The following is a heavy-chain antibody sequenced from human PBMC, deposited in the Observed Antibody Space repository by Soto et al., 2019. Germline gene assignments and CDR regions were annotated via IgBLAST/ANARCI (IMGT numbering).Heavy chain of an antibody. D-gene: IGHD3-3*01. Sequence: QVQLVQSGAEVKKPGASVKVSCKASGYTFTSYDINWVRQATGQGLEWMGWMNPNSGNTGYAQKFQGRVTMTRNTSISTAYMEQSSLRSEDTAVSYCASSGQVGNWFDPWGQGTLVTVSS. CDR2: MNPNSGNT. CDR1: GYTFTSYD. CDR3: ASSGQVGNWFDP. V-gene: IGHV1-8*01. J-gene: IGHJ5*02.